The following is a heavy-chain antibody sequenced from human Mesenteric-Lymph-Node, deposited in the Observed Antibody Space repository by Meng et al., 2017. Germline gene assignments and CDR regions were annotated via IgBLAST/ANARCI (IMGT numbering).Heavy chain of an antibody. CDR3: ARDWVSMVRGASMDY. CDR1: GFTFDDYA. D-gene: IGHD3-10*01. Sequence: GESLKISCAASGFTFDDYAMHWVRQAPGKGLEWLSYISASGFDIYYADSVKGRFTVSRDNAQSSLYLHMNSLRAEDTAVYYCARDWVSMVRGASMDYWGQGTLVTVSS. J-gene: IGHJ4*02. V-gene: IGHV3-48*03. CDR2: ISASGFDI.